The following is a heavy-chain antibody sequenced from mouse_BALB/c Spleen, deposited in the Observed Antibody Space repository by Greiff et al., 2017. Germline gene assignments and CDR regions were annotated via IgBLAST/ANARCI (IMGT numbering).Heavy chain of an antibody. J-gene: IGHJ4*01. CDR2: IWAGGST. V-gene: IGHV2-9*02. D-gene: IGHD1-1*01. CDR1: GFSLTSYG. CDR3: ARDRDYGSYAMDY. Sequence: VKLVESGPGLVAPSQSLSITCTVSGFSLTSYGVHWVRQPPGKGLEWLGVIWAGGSTNYNSALMSRLSISKDNSKSQVFLKMNSLQTDDTARYYCARDRDYGSYAMDYWGQGTSVTVSS.